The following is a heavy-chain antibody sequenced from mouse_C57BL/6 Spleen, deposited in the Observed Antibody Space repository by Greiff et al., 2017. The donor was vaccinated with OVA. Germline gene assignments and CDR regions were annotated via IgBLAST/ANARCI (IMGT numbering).Heavy chain of an antibody. CDR3: AREDLLLRGGFAY. Sequence: EVQLQQSGPGLVKPSQSLSLTCSVTGYSITSGYYWNWIRQFPGNKLEWMGYISYDGSNNYNPSLKNRISITRDTSKNQFFLKLNSVTTEDTATYYCAREDLLLRGGFAYWGQGTLVTVSA. J-gene: IGHJ3*01. V-gene: IGHV3-6*01. CDR1: GYSITSGYY. D-gene: IGHD1-1*01. CDR2: ISYDGSN.